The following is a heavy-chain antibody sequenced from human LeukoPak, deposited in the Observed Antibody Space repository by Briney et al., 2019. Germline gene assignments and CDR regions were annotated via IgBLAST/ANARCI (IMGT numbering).Heavy chain of an antibody. CDR1: GGSFSGYY. Sequence: PSETLSLTCAVYGGSFSGYYWSWIRQPPGKGLEWIGSIYHSGSTYYNPSLKSRVTISVDTSKNQFSPKLSSGTAADTAVYYCAISSGGYRYGLDYWGQGTLVTVSS. J-gene: IGHJ4*02. D-gene: IGHD5-18*01. CDR2: IYHSGST. V-gene: IGHV4-34*01. CDR3: AISSGGYRYGLDY.